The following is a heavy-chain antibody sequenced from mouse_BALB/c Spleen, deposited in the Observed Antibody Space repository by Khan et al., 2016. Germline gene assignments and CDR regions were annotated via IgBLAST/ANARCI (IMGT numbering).Heavy chain of an antibody. J-gene: IGHJ2*01. Sequence: EVQLQESGPGLVKPSQSLSLTCTVTGYSITSDYAWNWIRQFPGNKLEWMGYISYSGSTSYNPSLKSRISITRATSKNQFVLELKSVTTDDTATYYCERGREYRYLFDYWGHGTTLTVSS. CDR2: ISYSGST. V-gene: IGHV3-2*02. CDR3: ERGREYRYLFDY. D-gene: IGHD2-14*01. CDR1: GYSITSDYA.